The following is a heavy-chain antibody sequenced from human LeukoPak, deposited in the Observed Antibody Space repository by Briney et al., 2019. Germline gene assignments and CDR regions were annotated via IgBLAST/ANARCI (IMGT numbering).Heavy chain of an antibody. D-gene: IGHD1-14*01. Sequence: AECLFLACTLYGDSISSYYWSWIRQPPVERLEWIGSIYSGGRTDYNPSLTRLRPVSVDNAKNQFSLNLTSLNAAYPPVYYCPGGHNTTTDRYHCGYMKVWGKGTTGTVSS. J-gene: IGHJ6*03. CDR2: IYSGGRT. CDR3: PGGHNTTTDRYHCGYMKV. V-gene: IGHV4-59*01. CDR1: GDSISSYY.